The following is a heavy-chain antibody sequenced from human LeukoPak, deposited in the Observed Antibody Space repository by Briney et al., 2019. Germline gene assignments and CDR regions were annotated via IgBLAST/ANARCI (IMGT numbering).Heavy chain of an antibody. Sequence: MPSETLSLTCTVSGGSISSGGYYWSWIRQHPGKGLEWIGYIYYSGSTYYNPSLKSRVTISVDTSKNQFSLKLSSVTGADTAVYYCAREDCSGGSCYSDWGQGTLVTVSS. D-gene: IGHD2-15*01. CDR2: IYYSGST. CDR1: GGSISSGGYY. J-gene: IGHJ4*02. CDR3: AREDCSGGSCYSD. V-gene: IGHV4-31*03.